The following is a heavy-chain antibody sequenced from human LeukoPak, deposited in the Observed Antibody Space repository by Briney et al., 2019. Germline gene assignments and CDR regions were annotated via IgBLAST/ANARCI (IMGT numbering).Heavy chain of an antibody. CDR2: INPSSGGT. D-gene: IGHD3-22*01. V-gene: IGHV1-2*02. J-gene: IGHJ3*02. Sequence: ASVKVSCKASGYTFTGYYMHWVRQAPGQGLEWMGWINPSSGGTNYAQKFQGRVTVTRDTSISTAYMDLSRLRSDDTAVYYCARAGVWDYSDSSGYHNAAFDIWGQGTMVTVS. CDR1: GYTFTGYY. CDR3: ARAGVWDYSDSSGYHNAAFDI.